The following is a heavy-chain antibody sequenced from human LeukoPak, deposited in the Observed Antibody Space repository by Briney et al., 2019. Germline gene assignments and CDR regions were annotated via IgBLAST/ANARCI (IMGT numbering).Heavy chain of an antibody. V-gene: IGHV4-59*12. J-gene: IGHJ4*02. D-gene: IGHD1-1*01. CDR3: ARDRGTWNDDGFDY. Sequence: SETLSLTCTVSGGSISSFYWSWIRQPPGQGLEWIGYIYYSGNTNYNPSLKSRVTISVDTSKNQFSLKLSSVTAADTAVYYCARDRGTWNDDGFDYWGQGTLVTVSS. CDR1: GGSISSFY. CDR2: IYYSGNT.